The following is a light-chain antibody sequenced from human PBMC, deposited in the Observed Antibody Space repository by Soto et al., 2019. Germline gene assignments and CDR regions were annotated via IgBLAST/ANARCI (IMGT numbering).Light chain of an antibody. CDR2: DAS. CDR3: QQYDTLPQGIT. CDR1: QDVSND. Sequence: DIQMTQSPASLSASVVDRVTITGRARQDVSNDLNWYQQKPGKSPKLLIYDASNLETGVTSRFSGSGSGTDFTFTISSLQPEDIATYYCQQYDTLPQGITFGQGTRLEIK. V-gene: IGKV1-33*01. J-gene: IGKJ5*01.